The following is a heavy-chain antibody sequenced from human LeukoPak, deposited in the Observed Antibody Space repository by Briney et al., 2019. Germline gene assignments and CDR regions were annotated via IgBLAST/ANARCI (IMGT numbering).Heavy chain of an antibody. V-gene: IGHV3-48*03. J-gene: IGHJ5*01. CDR3: AQGKKNRFDS. CDR1: GFTFSSYE. Sequence: GSLRLSCAASGFTFSSYEMHWVRQAPGKGLEWVSYISGGGTTLYYADSVKGRFTVSRDNAKNSLYLHMDSLRAEDTAVSYCAQGKKNRFDSWGQGTLVTISS. CDR2: ISGGGTTL.